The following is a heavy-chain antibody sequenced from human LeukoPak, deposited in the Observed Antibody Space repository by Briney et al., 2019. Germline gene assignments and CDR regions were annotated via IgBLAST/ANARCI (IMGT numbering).Heavy chain of an antibody. J-gene: IGHJ3*02. V-gene: IGHV1-2*02. CDR3: ASATPNPKNRYCSSTSCYAFDI. CDR1: GFTFSSYW. D-gene: IGHD2-2*01. CDR2: INPNSGGT. Sequence: GGSLRLSCAASGFTFSSYWMHWVRQAPGQGLEWMGWINPNSGGTNYAQKFQGRVTMTRDTSISTAYMELSRLRSDDTAVYYCASATPNPKNRYCSSTSCYAFDIWGQGTMVTVSS.